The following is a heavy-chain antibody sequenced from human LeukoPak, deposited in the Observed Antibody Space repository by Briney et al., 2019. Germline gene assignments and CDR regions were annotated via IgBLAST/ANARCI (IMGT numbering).Heavy chain of an antibody. Sequence: SETLSLTCAVYGGSFSGYYWSWIRQPPGKGLEWIGEINHSGSTNYNPSLKSRVTISVDTSKNQFSLKLSSVTAADTAVYYCARMYYYDSSGHLRPFDPWGQGTLVTVSS. CDR2: INHSGST. J-gene: IGHJ5*02. V-gene: IGHV4-34*01. CDR3: ARMYYYDSSGHLRPFDP. CDR1: GGSFSGYY. D-gene: IGHD3-22*01.